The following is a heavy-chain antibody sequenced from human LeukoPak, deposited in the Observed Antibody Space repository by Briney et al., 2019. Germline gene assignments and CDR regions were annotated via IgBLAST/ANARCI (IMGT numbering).Heavy chain of an antibody. CDR2: IIPIFGTA. CDR1: GGTFSGYA. V-gene: IGHV1-69*01. D-gene: IGHD1-26*01. J-gene: IGHJ6*02. Sequence: ASVKVSCKASGGTFSGYAISWVRQAPGQGLEWMGGIIPIFGTANYAQKFQGRVTITADESTSTAYMELSSLRSEDTAVYYCASIPPGIEQYYYYGMDVWGQGTTVTVSS. CDR3: ASIPPGIEQYYYYGMDV.